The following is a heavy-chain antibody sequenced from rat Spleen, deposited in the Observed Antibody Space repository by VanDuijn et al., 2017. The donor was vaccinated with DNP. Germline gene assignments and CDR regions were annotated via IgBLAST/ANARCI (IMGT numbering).Heavy chain of an antibody. V-gene: IGHV3-1*01. CDR1: GYSITSTY. Sequence: EVQIQESGPGLVKPSQSLSLTCSVTGYSITSTYRWNWIRKFPGNKMEWVGHISYSGSTSYNPSLKSRISITRDTSKNQFFLHLNSVTTEDTATYYCARWSDYFDYWGQGVMVTVSS. CDR3: ARWSDYFDY. J-gene: IGHJ2*01. CDR2: ISYSGST.